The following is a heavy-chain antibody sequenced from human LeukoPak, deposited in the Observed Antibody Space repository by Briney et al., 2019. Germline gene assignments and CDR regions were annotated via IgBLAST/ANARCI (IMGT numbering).Heavy chain of an antibody. CDR3: ARQIRYSSGQRTNWFDP. D-gene: IGHD6-19*01. CDR1: GGSISSDNYY. Sequence: SETLSLTCTVSGGSISSDNYYWGWIRQPPGKGLEWIGSIYYSGSTYYNPSLKSRVTISVDTSKNQFSLKLSSVTAADTAVYYCARQIRYSSGQRTNWFDPWGQGTLVTVSS. CDR2: IYYSGST. V-gene: IGHV4-39*01. J-gene: IGHJ5*02.